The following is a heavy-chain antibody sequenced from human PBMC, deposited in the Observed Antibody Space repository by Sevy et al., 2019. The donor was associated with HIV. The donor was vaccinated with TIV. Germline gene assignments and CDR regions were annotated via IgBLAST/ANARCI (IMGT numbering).Heavy chain of an antibody. V-gene: IGHV3-30*02. D-gene: IGHD2-21*01. CDR2: IQYDGGNK. J-gene: IGHJ4*02. CDR1: GFSYSSYG. CDR3: VKEGGGEGGDH. Sequence: GGSLRLSCAASGFSYSSYGMHWVRQAPGKGLEWVAYIQYDGGNKDYADSVKGRFTISRDNSKTTLDLQMNSLRVEDTAVYYCVKEGGGEGGDHWGQGTLVTVSS.